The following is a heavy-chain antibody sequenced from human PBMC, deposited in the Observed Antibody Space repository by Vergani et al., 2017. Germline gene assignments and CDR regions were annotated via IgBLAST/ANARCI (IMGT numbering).Heavy chain of an antibody. CDR2: ISFDGNKK. V-gene: IGHV3-30*03. D-gene: IGHD3-22*01. CDR1: GFAFGGYG. CDR3: AREYSYSSASPYFDS. J-gene: IGHJ4*02. Sequence: QVQLVESGGGMVQPGRSLRLSCAASGFAFGGYGMHWVRQAPGQGLEWVASISFDGNKKDYTDSVKGRFTISRDSSKTLYLQMDRLTVEDTAIYFCAREYSYSSASPYFDSRGQGTLVTVSS.